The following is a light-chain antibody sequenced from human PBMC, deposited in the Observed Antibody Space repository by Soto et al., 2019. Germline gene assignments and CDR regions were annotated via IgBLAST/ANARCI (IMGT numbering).Light chain of an antibody. CDR2: DNM. V-gene: IGLV1-40*01. J-gene: IGLJ2*01. CDR1: SSNIGADYG. Sequence: QSVLTQPPSVSGAPGQTITISCTGSSSNIGADYGVHWYQKLPGTAPKLLISDNMKRPSDVPDRFSGSKSGTSASLVITGLQAEDEADYYCQSYDSSRSMLFGGGTKVTVL. CDR3: QSYDSSRSML.